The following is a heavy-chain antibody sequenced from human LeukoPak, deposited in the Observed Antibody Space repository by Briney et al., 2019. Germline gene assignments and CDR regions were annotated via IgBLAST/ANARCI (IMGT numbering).Heavy chain of an antibody. CDR3: AKDGHGDGPMDV. CDR1: GFTFDDYA. J-gene: IGHJ6*02. V-gene: IGHV3-9*01. D-gene: IGHD4-17*01. CDR2: ISWNSGSI. Sequence: GGSLRLSCAASGFTFDDYAMPWVRQAPGKGLEWVSGISWNSGSIGYADSVKGRFTISRDNAKNSLYLQMNSLRAEDTALYYCAKDGHGDGPMDVWGQGTTVTVSS.